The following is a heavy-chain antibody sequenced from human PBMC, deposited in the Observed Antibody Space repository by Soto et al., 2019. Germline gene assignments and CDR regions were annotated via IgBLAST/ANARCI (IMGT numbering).Heavy chain of an antibody. Sequence: SETLSLTCTVSGGSISSGGYYWSWIRQHPGKGLEWIGYIYYSGSTSYNPSLKSRVTISVDTSKNQFSLKLSSVTAADTAVYSCARDRRDGYKGDGMDVWGQGTTVTVSS. J-gene: IGHJ6*02. CDR3: ARDRRDGYKGDGMDV. D-gene: IGHD5-12*01. CDR1: GGSISSGGYY. V-gene: IGHV4-31*03. CDR2: IYYSGST.